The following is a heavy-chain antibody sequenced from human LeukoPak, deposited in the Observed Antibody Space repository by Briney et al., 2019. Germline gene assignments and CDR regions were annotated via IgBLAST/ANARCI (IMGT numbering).Heavy chain of an antibody. J-gene: IGHJ4*02. CDR3: ARHVVAVGSAY. CDR1: GFTFSSYT. V-gene: IGHV3-21*01. D-gene: IGHD3-22*01. Sequence: GGSLRLSCAASGFTFSSYTMNWVRQAPGKGLEWVSSITSSSSYIYYADSVKGRFTISRDNAKNSLYLQMNSLRAEDTAVYYCARHVVAVGSAYWGQGTLVTVSS. CDR2: ITSSSSYI.